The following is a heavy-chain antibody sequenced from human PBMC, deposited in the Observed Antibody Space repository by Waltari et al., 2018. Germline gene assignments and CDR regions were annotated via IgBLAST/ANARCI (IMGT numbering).Heavy chain of an antibody. CDR2: IYSGGST. CDR3: ARDPPGMATIGS. V-gene: IGHV3-53*01. J-gene: IGHJ5*02. D-gene: IGHD5-12*01. CDR1: GLPVGNNY. Sequence: EAQLVASGGGLIHPGGCLRLSCSVSGLPVGNNYMIWVRQAPGKGMEWVSVIYSGGSTNYADSVRGRFTISRDNSKNTLFLEMNSLTAEDTAVYYCARDPPGMATIGSWGQGTLVTVSS.